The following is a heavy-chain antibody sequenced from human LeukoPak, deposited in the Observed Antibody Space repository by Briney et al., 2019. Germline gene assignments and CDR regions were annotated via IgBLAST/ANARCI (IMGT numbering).Heavy chain of an antibody. CDR2: IYYSEST. D-gene: IGHD3-10*01. J-gene: IGHJ4*02. Sequence: SETLSLTCTVSGDSISSSSDYWGWIRQPPGKGLEWIGRIYYSESTYYNPSLKSRVTISVDTSKNQFSLKLSSVTAADTAVYYCARQITMVRGVIGPPYFDYWGQGTLVTVSS. CDR3: ARQITMVRGVIGPPYFDY. CDR1: GDSISSSSDY. V-gene: IGHV4-39*01.